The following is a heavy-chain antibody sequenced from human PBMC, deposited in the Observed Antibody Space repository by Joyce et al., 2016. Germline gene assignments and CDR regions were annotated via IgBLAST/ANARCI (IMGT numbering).Heavy chain of an antibody. D-gene: IGHD3-16*01. V-gene: IGHV3-30*18. CDR2: ISYDGSDK. J-gene: IGHJ3*02. CDR1: GFIFSNYG. Sequence: GGVVQPGRSLRLSCAASGFIFSNYGMHWVRQAPGKGLEWVAVISYDGSDKYYADSVKGRFTISRDNSKNTLDLQMNSLRAEDTAVYYCAKVVAYYVDSRLNAFDIWGQGTTVTVSS. CDR3: AKVVAYYVDSRLNAFDI.